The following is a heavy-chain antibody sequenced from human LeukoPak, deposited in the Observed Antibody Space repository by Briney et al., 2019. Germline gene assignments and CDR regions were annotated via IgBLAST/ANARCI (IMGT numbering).Heavy chain of an antibody. J-gene: IGHJ4*02. CDR2: ISYDGSNK. V-gene: IGHV3-30-3*01. Sequence: GRSLRLSCAASGFTFSSYAMHWVRQAPGKGLEWVAVISYDGSNKYYADSVKGRFTISRDNSKNTLYLQMNSLRAEDTAVYYCARVPGYCSGWADYWGQGTLVTVSS. D-gene: IGHD6-19*01. CDR1: GFTFSSYA. CDR3: ARVPGYCSGWADY.